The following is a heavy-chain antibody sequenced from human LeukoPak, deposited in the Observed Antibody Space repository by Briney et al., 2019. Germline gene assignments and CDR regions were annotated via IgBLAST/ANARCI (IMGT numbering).Heavy chain of an antibody. Sequence: GASVKVSCEASGYTFTSYGISWVRQAPGQGLEWMGWISAYNGNTNYAQKLQGRVTMTTDTSTSTAYMELRSLRSDDTAVYYCARDSPYSSSWHWFDPWGQGTLVTVSS. CDR1: GYTFTSYG. J-gene: IGHJ5*02. D-gene: IGHD6-13*01. CDR2: ISAYNGNT. CDR3: ARDSPYSSSWHWFDP. V-gene: IGHV1-18*01.